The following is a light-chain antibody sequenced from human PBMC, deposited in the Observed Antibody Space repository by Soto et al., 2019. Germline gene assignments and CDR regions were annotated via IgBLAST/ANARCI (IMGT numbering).Light chain of an antibody. Sequence: QSALTQPPSASGSPGQSVTISCTGTSSDVGAHNYVSWYQQHPGKAPKLMIYEVNKRPSGVPDRFSGSKSGNTASLTVSGLQAEDEADYYCSSYAVNRDVVFGGGPKLTVL. V-gene: IGLV2-8*01. CDR1: SSDVGAHNY. CDR2: EVN. J-gene: IGLJ2*01. CDR3: SSYAVNRDVV.